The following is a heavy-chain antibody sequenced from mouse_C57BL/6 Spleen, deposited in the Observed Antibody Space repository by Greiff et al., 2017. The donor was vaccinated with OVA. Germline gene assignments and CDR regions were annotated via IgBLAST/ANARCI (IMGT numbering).Heavy chain of an antibody. Sequence: QVQLQQPGAELVKPGASVKLSCKASGYTFTSYWMHWVKQRPGQGLEWIGMIHPNSGSTNYNEKFKSKATLTVDKSSSTAYMQLSSLTSEDSAVYYCAREFGYYGSSPYFDYWGKGTTLTVSS. CDR1: GYTFTSYW. J-gene: IGHJ2*01. V-gene: IGHV1-64*01. CDR2: IHPNSGST. CDR3: AREFGYYGSSPYFDY. D-gene: IGHD1-1*01.